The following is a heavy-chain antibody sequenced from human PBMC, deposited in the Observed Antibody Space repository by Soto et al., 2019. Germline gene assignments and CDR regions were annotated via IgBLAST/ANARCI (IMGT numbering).Heavy chain of an antibody. CDR1: GGTFSSYA. J-gene: IGHJ3*02. Sequence: SVKVSCKASGGTFSSYAISWVRQAPGQGLEWMGGIIPIFGTANYAQKFQGRVTITADKSTSTAYMELSSLRSEDTAVYYCARSQYYYDSSGYYWDAFDIWGQGTMVTVSS. CDR3: ARSQYYYDSSGYYWDAFDI. CDR2: IIPIFGTA. D-gene: IGHD3-22*01. V-gene: IGHV1-69*06.